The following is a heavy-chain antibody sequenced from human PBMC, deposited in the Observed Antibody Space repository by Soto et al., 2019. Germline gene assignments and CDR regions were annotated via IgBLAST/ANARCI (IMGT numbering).Heavy chain of an antibody. CDR2: IYYSGST. J-gene: IGHJ6*03. CDR1: CGSNSSYY. Sequence: SSETLFLTCTVSCGSNSSYYWSWVRPPPGKGLEWIGYIYYSGSTNYNPSLKSRVTISVDTSKNQFSLKLSSVTAADTAVYYCARSGFTPYYYYYYMDVWGKGTTVTVSS. D-gene: IGHD3-10*01. CDR3: ARSGFTPYYYYYYMDV. V-gene: IGHV4-59*01.